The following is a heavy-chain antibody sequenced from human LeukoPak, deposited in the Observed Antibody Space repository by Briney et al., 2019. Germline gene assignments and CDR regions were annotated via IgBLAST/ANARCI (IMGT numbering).Heavy chain of an antibody. Sequence: DSVKVSCKSSGYTFTDYYLHWVRQAPGQGLEWMGWVNPNSGDTKYAQKFQGRVTMTRDPSTSTVYMGLNSLRSDDTALYYCARESPYSSSWFDSWGQGTLVTVSS. CDR1: GYTFTDYY. CDR3: ARESPYSSSWFDS. J-gene: IGHJ5*02. D-gene: IGHD6-13*01. CDR2: VNPNSGDT. V-gene: IGHV1-2*02.